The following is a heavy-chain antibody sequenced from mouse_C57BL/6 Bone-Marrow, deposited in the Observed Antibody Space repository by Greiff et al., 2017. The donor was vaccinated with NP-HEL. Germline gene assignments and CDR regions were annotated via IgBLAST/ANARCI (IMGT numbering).Heavy chain of an antibody. CDR1: GYTFTEYT. D-gene: IGHD1-1*01. CDR3: ARHAIYDYGSSPSFDY. J-gene: IGHJ2*01. CDR2: FYPGSGSI. V-gene: IGHV1-62-2*01. Sequence: QVQLKQSGAELVKPGASVKLSCKASGYTFTEYTIHWVKQRSGQGLEWIGWFYPGSGSIKYNEKFKDKATLTADKSSSTVYMELSRLTSEDSAVYFCARHAIYDYGSSPSFDYWGQGTTLTVSS.